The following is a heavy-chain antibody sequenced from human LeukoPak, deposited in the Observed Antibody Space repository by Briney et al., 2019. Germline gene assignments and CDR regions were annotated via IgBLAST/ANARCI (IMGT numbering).Heavy chain of an antibody. Sequence: PGGSLRLSCAASGFTFSSYGMHWVRQAPGKGLEWVTYIQYTGSAKYYADSVKGRFTISRDNSKNTLYLQMNSLRAEDTAVYYCAKSAACSVGSCYPWYFDLWGRGTLVTVPS. J-gene: IGHJ2*01. CDR1: GFTFSSYG. V-gene: IGHV3-30*02. CDR2: IQYTGSAK. D-gene: IGHD2-15*01. CDR3: AKSAACSVGSCYPWYFDL.